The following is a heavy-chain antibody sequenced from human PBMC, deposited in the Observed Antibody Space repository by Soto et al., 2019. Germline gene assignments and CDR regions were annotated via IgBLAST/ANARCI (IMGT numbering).Heavy chain of an antibody. CDR2: IDHSGST. CDR1: NASITISGYY. CDR3: ARMSGTYYVPDY. V-gene: IGHV4-31*03. D-gene: IGHD1-26*01. J-gene: IGHJ4*02. Sequence: QVQLQESGPRLVEASQTLSLTCTVSNASITISGYYWSWVRQPPGKRLEWIGYIDHSGSTFYSPSRQSRLTMSVETSKNQFSLTLRSVTAADTAVYHCARMSGTYYVPDYWGQGTLVTVSS.